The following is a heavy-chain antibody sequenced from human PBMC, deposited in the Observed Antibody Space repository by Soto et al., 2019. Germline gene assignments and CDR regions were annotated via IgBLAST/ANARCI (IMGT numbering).Heavy chain of an antibody. CDR3: ATTTTVTTNWRFYYYGMDV. CDR2: IYTGGMT. Sequence: EVQLVESGGGLVQPGGSLRLSCAVSGFTVSSNYVSWVRQAPGRGLEWVSVIYTGGMTYYADSVKGRFTISRDNSKNTLYLQMNSLRAEDTAVYYCATTTTVTTNWRFYYYGMDVWGQGTTVTVSS. CDR1: GFTVSSNY. D-gene: IGHD1-1*01. J-gene: IGHJ6*02. V-gene: IGHV3-66*01.